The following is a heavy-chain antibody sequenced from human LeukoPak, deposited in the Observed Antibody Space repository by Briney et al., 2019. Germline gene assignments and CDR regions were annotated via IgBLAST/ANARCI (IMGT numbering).Heavy chain of an antibody. D-gene: IGHD3-10*01. Sequence: GVSLRLSCAASGFVFSGYAMHWVRQVPGNGLEWVALIWFDGTEKFYADSVKGRFTISRDNSRNTVDLQMNSLRVEDTAVYYCARDSNSAGDYWGQGTLVTVSS. CDR3: ARDSNSAGDY. V-gene: IGHV3-33*01. J-gene: IGHJ4*02. CDR2: IWFDGTEK. CDR1: GFVFSGYA.